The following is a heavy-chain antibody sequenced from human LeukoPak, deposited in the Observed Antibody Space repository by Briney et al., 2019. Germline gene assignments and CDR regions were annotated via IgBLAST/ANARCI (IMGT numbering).Heavy chain of an antibody. CDR3: ARDHDLTGTYEYLKY. D-gene: IGHD7-27*01. J-gene: IGHJ1*01. CDR1: GGNFNTYA. Sequence: GASVKVSCKASGGNFNTYAISWVRQAPGQGLEWMGGIIPIFGTGNYAQKFQGRVTITADKSTSTAYMELSSLRSEDTAVYYCARDHDLTGTYEYLKYWGQGTLVSVS. CDR2: IIPIFGTG. V-gene: IGHV1-69*06.